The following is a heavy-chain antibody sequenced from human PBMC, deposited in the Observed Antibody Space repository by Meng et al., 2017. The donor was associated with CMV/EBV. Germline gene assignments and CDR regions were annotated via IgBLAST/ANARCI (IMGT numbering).Heavy chain of an antibody. V-gene: IGHV2-5*02. CDR1: VVSLSTSGVG. D-gene: IGHD4-17*01. Sequence: QIAVKGFGATLVRPPQTLTLSCTFFVVSLSTSGVGVGWIRQPPGKALEWLALIYWDDDKRYSPSLKSRLTITKDTSKNQVVLTMTNMDPVDTATYYCARGGLRGFDYWGQGTLVTVSS. J-gene: IGHJ4*02. CDR3: ARGGLRGFDY. CDR2: IYWDDDK.